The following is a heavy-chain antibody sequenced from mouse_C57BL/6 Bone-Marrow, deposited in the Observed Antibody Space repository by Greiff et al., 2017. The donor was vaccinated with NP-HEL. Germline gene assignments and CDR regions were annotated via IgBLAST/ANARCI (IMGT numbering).Heavy chain of an antibody. J-gene: IGHJ4*01. V-gene: IGHV1-63*01. Sequence: VQLQQSGAELVRPGTSVKMSCKASGYTFTNYWIGWAKQRPGHGLEWIGDIYPGGGYTNYNEKFKGKATLTADKSSSTAYMQFSSLTSEDSAIYYCARVVEGLRRDYYAMDYWGQGTSVTVSS. D-gene: IGHD2-2*01. CDR2: IYPGGGYT. CDR3: ARVVEGLRRDYYAMDY. CDR1: GYTFTNYW.